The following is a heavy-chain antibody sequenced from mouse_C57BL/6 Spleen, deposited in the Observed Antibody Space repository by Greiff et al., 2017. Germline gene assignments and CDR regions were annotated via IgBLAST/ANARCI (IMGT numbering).Heavy chain of an antibody. CDR1: GYTFTSYS. Sequence: QVQLQQPGAELVRPGSSVKLSCKASGYTFTSYSMHWVKQSPIQGLEWIGNIDPSDSETNYNQKFKDKATLTVDKSSNTAYMQLSSLTSEDSAVYYCARRDYDYDGFAYWGQGTLVTVSA. CDR2: IDPSDSET. J-gene: IGHJ3*01. CDR3: ARRDYDYDGFAY. D-gene: IGHD2-4*01. V-gene: IGHV1-52*01.